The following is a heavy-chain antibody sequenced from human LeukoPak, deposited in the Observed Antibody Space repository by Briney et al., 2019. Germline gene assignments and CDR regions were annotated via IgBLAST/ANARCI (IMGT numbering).Heavy chain of an antibody. V-gene: IGHV4-39*01. J-gene: IGHJ4*02. Sequence: SETLSLTCTVSGGSISSSSYYWGWIRQPPGKGLEWIGSIYHSGSTYYNPSLKSRVTISVDTSKNQFSLKLSSVTAADTAVYYCARGGYCSGGSCYEMFLFDYWGQGTLVTVSS. CDR3: ARGGYCSGGSCYEMFLFDY. CDR2: IYHSGST. CDR1: GGSISSSSYY. D-gene: IGHD2-15*01.